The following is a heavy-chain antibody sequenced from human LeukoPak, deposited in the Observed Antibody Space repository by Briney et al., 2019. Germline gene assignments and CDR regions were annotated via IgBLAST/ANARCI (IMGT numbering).Heavy chain of an antibody. Sequence: GGSLRLSCAASGFPFSTYAMSWVRQAPGKGLEWVSSIRGSDGSTYYADSVKGRFAISRDNSKNTLYLQMNSLRAEDTAVYYCAKDCSSTSCYTFDPWGQGTLVTVSS. CDR1: GFPFSTYA. V-gene: IGHV3-23*01. J-gene: IGHJ5*02. CDR3: AKDCSSTSCYTFDP. CDR2: IRGSDGST. D-gene: IGHD2-2*02.